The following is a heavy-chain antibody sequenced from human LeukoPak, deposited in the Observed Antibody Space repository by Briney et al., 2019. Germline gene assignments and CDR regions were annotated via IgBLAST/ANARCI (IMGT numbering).Heavy chain of an antibody. CDR2: IHHSGST. CDR1: GYSISSGYY. J-gene: IGHJ4*02. CDR3: ARTPYGDYPYYFDY. V-gene: IGHV4-38-2*02. Sequence: SETLSLTCTVSGYSISSGYYWGWIRQPPGKGLEWIGSIHHSGSTYYNPSLKSRVTISVDTSKNQFSLKLSSVTAADTALYYCARTPYGDYPYYFDYWGQGTLVAVSS. D-gene: IGHD4-17*01.